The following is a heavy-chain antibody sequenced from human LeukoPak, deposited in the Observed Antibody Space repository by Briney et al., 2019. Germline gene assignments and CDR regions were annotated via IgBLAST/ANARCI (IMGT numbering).Heavy chain of an antibody. Sequence: SETLSLACTVSGVSISSSNSYWGWIRQPPGKGLEWIGSIYYSGNTYYNASLKSQVSISIDTSKNQFSLRLTSVTAADTAVYYCAKRPRRSEWYYFDYWGQGTLVTVSS. CDR1: GVSISSSNSY. CDR3: AKRPRRSEWYYFDY. J-gene: IGHJ4*02. CDR2: IYYSGNT. D-gene: IGHD2-8*01. V-gene: IGHV4-39*01.